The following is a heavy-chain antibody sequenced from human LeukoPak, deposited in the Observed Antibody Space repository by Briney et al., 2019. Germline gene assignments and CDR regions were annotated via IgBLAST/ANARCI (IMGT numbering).Heavy chain of an antibody. CDR3: TKEHSSWYLTPYYGMDV. Sequence: GGSLRLSCAASGFTFSTYVMSWVRQAPGKGLEWVSTISGSGGSTYYADSVKGRFTISRDNSKNTLYLQMSSLRAEDTAVYYCTKEHSSWYLTPYYGMDVWGQGTTVTVSS. CDR1: GFTFSTYV. CDR2: ISGSGGST. D-gene: IGHD6-13*01. J-gene: IGHJ6*02. V-gene: IGHV3-23*01.